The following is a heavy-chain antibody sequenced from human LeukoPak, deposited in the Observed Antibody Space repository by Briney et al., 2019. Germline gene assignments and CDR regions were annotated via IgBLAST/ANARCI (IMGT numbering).Heavy chain of an antibody. J-gene: IGHJ6*02. CDR2: FDPEDGET. D-gene: IGHD2-21*02. CDR1: GYTLTELS. Sequence: ASVKVSCKVSGYTLTELSMHWVRQAPGKGLEWMGGFDPEDGETIYAQKFQGRVTMTEDTSTDTAYMELSSLRSEDTAVYYCATLIEVVTAMSYYYYGMDVWGQGTTVTVSS. CDR3: ATLIEVVTAMSYYYYGMDV. V-gene: IGHV1-24*01.